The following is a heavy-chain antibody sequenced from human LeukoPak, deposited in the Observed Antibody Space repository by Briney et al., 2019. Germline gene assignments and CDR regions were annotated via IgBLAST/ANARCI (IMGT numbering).Heavy chain of an antibody. Sequence: GGSLRLSCAASGFTFSTYSMNWVRQAPGKGLEWVSYISGSSSTIYYADSVKGRFTISRDNAKNSLYLQMNSLRAGDTAVYYCERHSDYWGQGTLVTVSS. J-gene: IGHJ4*02. CDR3: ERHSDY. CDR2: ISGSSSTI. CDR1: GFTFSTYS. V-gene: IGHV3-48*01.